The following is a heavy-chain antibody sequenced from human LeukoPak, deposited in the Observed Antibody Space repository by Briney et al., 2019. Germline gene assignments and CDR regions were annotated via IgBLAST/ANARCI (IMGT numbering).Heavy chain of an antibody. CDR2: IYYSGST. V-gene: IGHV4-59*01. D-gene: IGHD6-19*01. J-gene: IGHJ5*02. CDR1: GGSISSYY. Sequence: SETPSLTCTVSGGSISSYYWSWIRQPPGKGLGWIGYIYYSGSTNYNPSLKSRVTISVDTSKNQFSLKLSSVTAADTAVYYCARAGVAVAGGGWFDPWGQGTLVTVSS. CDR3: ARAGVAVAGGGWFDP.